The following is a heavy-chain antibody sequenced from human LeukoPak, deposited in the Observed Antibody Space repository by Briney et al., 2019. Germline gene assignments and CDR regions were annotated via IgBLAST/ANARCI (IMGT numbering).Heavy chain of an antibody. J-gene: IGHJ4*02. CDR1: GYTLTELS. CDR3: ARDITGWFD. CDR2: IIPILGIA. V-gene: IGHV1-69*04. Sequence: ASVKVSCKVSGYTLTELSMHWVRQAPGKGLEWMGRIIPILGIANYAQKFQGRVTITADKSTSTAYMELSSLRSEDTAVYYCARDITGWFDWGQGTLVTVSS. D-gene: IGHD1-20*01.